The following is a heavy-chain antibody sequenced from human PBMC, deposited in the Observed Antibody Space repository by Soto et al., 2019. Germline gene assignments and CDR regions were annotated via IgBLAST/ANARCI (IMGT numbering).Heavy chain of an antibody. CDR3: ARVNPFLGFYFDY. D-gene: IGHD1-26*01. Sequence: QVQLQESGPGLVKPSQTLSLTCTVSGGSISSGDYYWSWIRQPPGKGLEWIGYIYYSGSTYYNPSLKSRVTISVDTSKNQFSLQLSSVTAADTAVYYCARVNPFLGFYFDYWGQGTLVTVSS. CDR1: GGSISSGDYY. V-gene: IGHV4-30-4*01. J-gene: IGHJ4*02. CDR2: IYYSGST.